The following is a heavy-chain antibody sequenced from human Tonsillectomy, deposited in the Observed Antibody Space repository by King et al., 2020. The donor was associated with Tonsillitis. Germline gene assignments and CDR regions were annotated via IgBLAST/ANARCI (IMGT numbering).Heavy chain of an antibody. CDR1: GFTFSTYW. D-gene: IGHD3-9*01. J-gene: IGHJ6*03. CDR2: IKQDGSEE. CDR3: ARGGGRGYDILTGYYNYYYYMDV. V-gene: IGHV3-7*03. Sequence: VQLVESGGGLVQPGGSLRLSCAASGFTFSTYWMSWVRQAPGKGLEWVANIKQDGSEEDYVDAVKGRFTISRDNAKNSLYPQRNSLRAEDTAVDYFARGGGRGYDILTGYYNYYYYMDVWGKGTTVTVSS.